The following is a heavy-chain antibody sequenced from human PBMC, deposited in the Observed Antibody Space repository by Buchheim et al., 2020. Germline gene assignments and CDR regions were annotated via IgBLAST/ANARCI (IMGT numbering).Heavy chain of an antibody. V-gene: IGHV3-9*01. Sequence: EVQLVESGGGLVQPGRSLRLSCAASGFTFDDYVMHWVRQAPGKGLEWVSGISWNSGNIGYVDSVKGRFTISRDNTKNSLYLQMNSLRAEDTALYYCAKGGGSIPGLSSGESSLYRSWPDYWGQGTL. D-gene: IGHD3-16*02. CDR1: GFTFDDYV. CDR3: AKGGGSIPGLSSGESSLYRSWPDY. J-gene: IGHJ4*02. CDR2: ISWNSGNI.